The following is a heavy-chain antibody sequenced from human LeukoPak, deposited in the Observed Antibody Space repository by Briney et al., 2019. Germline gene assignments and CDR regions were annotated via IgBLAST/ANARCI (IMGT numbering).Heavy chain of an antibody. CDR1: GFTFSSYS. J-gene: IGHJ4*02. Sequence: PGGSLRLSCAASGFTFSSYSMNWVRQAPGKGLEWVSYISSSSSTIYYADSVKGRFTISRDNAKNSLYLQMNSLRAEDTAVYYCAKDLRGYCSGGSCYSFDYWGQGTLVTVSS. D-gene: IGHD2-15*01. CDR2: ISSSSSTI. V-gene: IGHV3-48*01. CDR3: AKDLRGYCSGGSCYSFDY.